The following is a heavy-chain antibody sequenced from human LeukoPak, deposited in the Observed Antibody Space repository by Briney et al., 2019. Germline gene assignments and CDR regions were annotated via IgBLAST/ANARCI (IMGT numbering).Heavy chain of an antibody. V-gene: IGHV3-21*01. CDR3: ARDGPMVRGVIKYYDMDV. Sequence: ETPSLTCAVYGGSFSSYYWSWVRQAPGKGLEWVSSIIYPSSSMYYEDSVKGRFTISRDKAKNSIYLQMNSRRAEDTAVYYCARDGPMVRGVIKYYDMDVWGKGTTVTVSS. J-gene: IGHJ6*03. CDR1: GGSFSSYY. CDR2: IIYPSSSM. D-gene: IGHD3-10*01.